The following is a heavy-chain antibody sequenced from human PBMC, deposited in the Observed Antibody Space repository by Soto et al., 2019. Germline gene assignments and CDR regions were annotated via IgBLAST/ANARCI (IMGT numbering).Heavy chain of an antibody. CDR2: IIPMVGMS. CDR1: GDTFNFYT. V-gene: IGHV1-69*02. J-gene: IGHJ4*02. CDR3: ATSYGSGSRPFDS. D-gene: IGHD3-10*01. Sequence: GASVKVSCKASGDTFNFYTFSWVRQAPGQGLEWMGRIIPMVGMSNYAQKFQGRVTIIADRSTNTTYMQLSSLRSEDTALYYCATSYGSGSRPFDSWGQGTPVTV.